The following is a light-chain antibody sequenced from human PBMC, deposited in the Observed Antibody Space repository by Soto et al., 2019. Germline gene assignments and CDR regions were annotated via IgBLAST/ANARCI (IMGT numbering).Light chain of an antibody. CDR1: RSVTGQ. CDR3: QQRTNWPLT. Sequence: EIVLTQSPATLSFSPGERAALSCRASRSVTGQLAWYQQKAGQAPRLLIYDASNRATGIPARFSGSGSGTDFTLTISSLEPEDFAVYYCQQRTNWPLTFGGGTKVEIK. V-gene: IGKV3-11*01. J-gene: IGKJ4*01. CDR2: DAS.